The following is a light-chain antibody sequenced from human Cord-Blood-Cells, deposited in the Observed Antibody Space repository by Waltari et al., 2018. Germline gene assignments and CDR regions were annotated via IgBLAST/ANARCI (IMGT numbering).Light chain of an antibody. CDR3: CSYAGSWV. CDR2: EGS. CDR1: SSDVGRYNL. V-gene: IGLV2-23*01. Sequence: QSALTQPASVSGSPGQSITISCTGTSSDVGRYNLVSWYQQHPGKAPKRMIYEGSKRPSGVSNRFSGSKSGNTASLTISGLQAEDEADYYCCSYAGSWVFGGGTKLTVL. J-gene: IGLJ3*02.